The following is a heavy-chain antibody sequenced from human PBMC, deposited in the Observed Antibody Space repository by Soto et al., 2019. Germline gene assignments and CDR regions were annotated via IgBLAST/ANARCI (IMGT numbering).Heavy chain of an antibody. CDR2: IIPIFGTA. CDR3: ARSYSSGPTSYYGMDV. Sequence: SVKVSCKASGGTFSSYAISWVRQAPGQGLEWMGGIIPIFGTANYAQKFQGRVTITADESTSTAYMELSSLRSEDTAVYYCARSYSSGPTSYYGMDVWGQGTTVTVSS. D-gene: IGHD6-19*01. CDR1: GGTFSSYA. J-gene: IGHJ6*02. V-gene: IGHV1-69*13.